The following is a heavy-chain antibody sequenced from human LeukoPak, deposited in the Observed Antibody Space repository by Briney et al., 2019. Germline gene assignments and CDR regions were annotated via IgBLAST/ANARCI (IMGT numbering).Heavy chain of an antibody. CDR3: ARRPYCSGGSCSFDV. CDR1: GGSFSGYY. J-gene: IGHJ6*04. CDR2: INHSGST. D-gene: IGHD2-15*01. Sequence: SETLSLTCAVYGGSFSGYYWSWIREPPGKGLEWIGEINHSGSTNYNPSLKSRVTISVDTSKNQLSLKLSSVTAADTAVYYCARRPYCSGGSCSFDVWGKGTTVTVSS. V-gene: IGHV4-34*01.